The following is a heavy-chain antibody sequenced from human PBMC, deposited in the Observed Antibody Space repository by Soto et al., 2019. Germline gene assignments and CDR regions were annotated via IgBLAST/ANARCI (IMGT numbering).Heavy chain of an antibody. CDR3: ARDRWGEDGSGSYSLDY. Sequence: QVQLQESGPGLVKPSETLSLTCTVSGGSISSYYWSWIRQPPGKGLEWIGYIYYSGSTNYNPSLKSRVTISVDTPKNQFSLKLSSVTAADTAVYYCARDRWGEDGSGSYSLDYWGQGTLVTVSS. D-gene: IGHD3-10*01. CDR2: IYYSGST. J-gene: IGHJ4*02. V-gene: IGHV4-59*01. CDR1: GGSISSYY.